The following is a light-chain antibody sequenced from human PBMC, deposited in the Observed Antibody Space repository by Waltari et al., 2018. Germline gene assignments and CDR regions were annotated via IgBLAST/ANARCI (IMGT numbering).Light chain of an antibody. CDR3: QSADSSGTYPVV. J-gene: IGLJ2*01. V-gene: IGLV3-25*03. CDR2: KDS. Sequence: SYELTQPPSVSVSPVPTARITCSGDALPKQYAYWYQQKPGQAPVLVIYKDSERPSGIPERFSGSSSGTTVTLTISGVQAEDEADYYCQSADSSGTYPVVFGGGTKLTVL. CDR1: ALPKQY.